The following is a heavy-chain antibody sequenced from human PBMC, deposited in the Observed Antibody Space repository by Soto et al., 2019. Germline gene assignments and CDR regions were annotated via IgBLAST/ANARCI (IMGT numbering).Heavy chain of an antibody. D-gene: IGHD3-16*02. CDR1: GYSFTSYW. CDR3: ARHYYDYIWGSYRSPDY. Sequence: GESLKISCKGSGYSFTSYWIGWVRQMPGKGLEWMGIIYPGDSDTRYSPSFQGQVTISADKSISTAYLQWSSLKASDTAMYYCARHYYDYIWGSYRSPDYWGQGTLVTVSS. V-gene: IGHV5-51*01. J-gene: IGHJ4*02. CDR2: IYPGDSDT.